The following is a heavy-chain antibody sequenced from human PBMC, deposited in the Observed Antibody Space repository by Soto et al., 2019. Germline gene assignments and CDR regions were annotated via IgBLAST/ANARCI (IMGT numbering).Heavy chain of an antibody. Sequence: GGSLRLSCAASGFTFSSYSMNWVRQAPGKGLEWVSYISSSSSTIYYADSVKGRFTISRDNAKNSLYLQMNSLRAEDTAVYYCARERSLGGDDYGDFCDYWGQGTLVTVSS. J-gene: IGHJ4*02. CDR2: ISSSSSTI. D-gene: IGHD4-17*01. CDR1: GFTFSSYS. CDR3: ARERSLGGDDYGDFCDY. V-gene: IGHV3-48*01.